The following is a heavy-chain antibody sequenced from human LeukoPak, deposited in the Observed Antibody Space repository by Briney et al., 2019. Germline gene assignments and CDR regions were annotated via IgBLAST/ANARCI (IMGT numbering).Heavy chain of an antibody. D-gene: IGHD2-15*01. CDR1: GGSISNYY. V-gene: IGHV4-59*01. J-gene: IGHJ4*02. CDR3: AREVVAAAGTVDY. CDR2: IDYSGST. Sequence: SETLSLTCTVSGGSISNYYWTWMRQPPGKGLEWIGYIDYSGSTNYNPSLKSRVTISVDTSKNRFSLKLSSVTAADTAVYYCAREVVAAAGTVDYWGQGTLVTVSS.